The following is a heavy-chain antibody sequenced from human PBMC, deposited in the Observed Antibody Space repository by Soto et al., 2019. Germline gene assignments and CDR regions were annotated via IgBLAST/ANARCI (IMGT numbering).Heavy chain of an antibody. CDR2: IGWNSGNK. V-gene: IGHV3-9*01. D-gene: IGHD2-2*01. CDR1: GFTFDDYA. J-gene: IGHJ4*02. Sequence: GGSLSLSSAASGFTFDDYAMHWVRQAPGKGREGVAGIGWNSGNKGYTDSVKGRHTISRNNAKNSLYLQMNRLRAEDTALDYCAKSQPASATRASFDYWGQGTLVTVSS. CDR3: AKSQPASATRASFDY.